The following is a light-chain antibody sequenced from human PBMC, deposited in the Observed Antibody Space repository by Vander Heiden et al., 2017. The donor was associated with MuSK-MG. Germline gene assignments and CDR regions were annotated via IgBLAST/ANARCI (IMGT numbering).Light chain of an antibody. J-gene: IGLJ3*02. V-gene: IGLV1-44*01. Sequence: QSVLTQPPSASGTPGQRVTISCSGSSSNSGSNTVNWYQQLPGTAPKLLIYRNNQRPSGVPDRFSGSKSGTSASLAISGLQSEDEADYYCAAWDDSLNGGVFGGGTKLTVL. CDR2: RNN. CDR3: AAWDDSLNGGV. CDR1: SSNSGSNT.